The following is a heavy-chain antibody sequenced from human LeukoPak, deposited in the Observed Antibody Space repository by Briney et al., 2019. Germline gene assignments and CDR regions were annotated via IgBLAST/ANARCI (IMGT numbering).Heavy chain of an antibody. V-gene: IGHV4-31*03. Sequence: SETLSLTCTVSGGSISSGGYYWSWICQHPGKGLEWIGYIYYSGSTYYNPSLKSRVTISVDTSKNQFSLKLSSVTAADTAVYYCARGGPERYSSGWYAGDWFDPWGQGTLVTVSS. CDR2: IYYSGST. CDR1: GGSISSGGYY. CDR3: ARGGPERYSSGWYAGDWFDP. D-gene: IGHD6-19*01. J-gene: IGHJ5*02.